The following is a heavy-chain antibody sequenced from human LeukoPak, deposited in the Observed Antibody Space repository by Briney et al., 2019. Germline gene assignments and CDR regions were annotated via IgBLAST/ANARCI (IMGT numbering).Heavy chain of an antibody. CDR2: IYPGDSDT. CDR1: GYNFTSYW. D-gene: IGHD2-21*01. CDR3: ARTGTYSSDAFDI. J-gene: IGHJ3*02. Sequence: KPGGSLKISCKGSGYNFTSYWIGWVRQMPGKGLEWMGIIYPGDSDTRSSPSFQGQVTISADKSISTAYLQWSSLKASDTAMYYCARTGTYSSDAFDIWGQGTMVTVSS. V-gene: IGHV5-51*03.